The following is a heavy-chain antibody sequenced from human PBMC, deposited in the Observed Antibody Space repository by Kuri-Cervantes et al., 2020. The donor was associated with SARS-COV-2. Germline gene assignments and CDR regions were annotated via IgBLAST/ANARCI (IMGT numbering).Heavy chain of an antibody. J-gene: IGHJ6*03. Sequence: ETLSLTCTVSGGSISSYYWSWIRQPPGKGLEWIGYIYYSGSTYYNPSLKSRVTISVDTSKNQFSLKLSSVTAADTAVYYCARARYYDSSGYYSYYYYMDVWGKGTTVTVSS. CDR3: ARARYYDSSGYYSYYYYMDV. V-gene: IGHV4-59*12. D-gene: IGHD3-22*01. CDR1: GGSISSYY. CDR2: IYYSGST.